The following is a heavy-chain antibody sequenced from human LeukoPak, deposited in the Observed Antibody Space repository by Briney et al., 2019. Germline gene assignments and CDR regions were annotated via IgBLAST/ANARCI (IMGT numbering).Heavy chain of an antibody. CDR3: AKDGFERGDDTDYMDV. J-gene: IGHJ6*03. Sequence: PSGTLSLTCAVSGGSISSSYWWSWVRQPPGKGLEWIGEIYHSESTNYNPSLKSRVTISVDKSKNQFSLNLSSVTAADTAVYYCAKDGFERGDDTDYMDVWGKGTTVTVSS. CDR1: GGSISSSYW. D-gene: IGHD3-22*01. V-gene: IGHV4-4*02. CDR2: IYHSEST.